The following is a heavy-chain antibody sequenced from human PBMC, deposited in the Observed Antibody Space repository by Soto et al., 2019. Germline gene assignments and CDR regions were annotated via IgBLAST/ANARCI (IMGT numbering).Heavy chain of an antibody. Sequence: QVQLVQSGAEVKKPGSSVKVSCKASGGTFSSYTISWVRQAPGQGLEWMGRIIPILGIANYAQKFQGRVTITADKSTSTAYMELSSLRSEDTAVYYCARDPDIVVVPAVKTADKTDYWGQGTLVTVSS. V-gene: IGHV1-69*08. CDR3: ARDPDIVVVPAVKTADKTDY. CDR1: GGTFSSYT. D-gene: IGHD2-2*01. CDR2: IIPILGIA. J-gene: IGHJ4*02.